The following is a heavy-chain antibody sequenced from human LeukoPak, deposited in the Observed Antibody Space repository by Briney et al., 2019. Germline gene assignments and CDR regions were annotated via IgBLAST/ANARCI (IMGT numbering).Heavy chain of an antibody. CDR3: ARGDFWSGYFDYYYYYYMDG. D-gene: IGHD3-3*01. V-gene: IGHV1-8*01. J-gene: IGHJ6*03. CDR1: GYTFTSYD. CDR2: MNPNSGNT. Sequence: ASVKVSCKASGYTFTSYDINWVRQATGQGLEWMGWMNPNSGNTGYAQKFQGRVTMTRNTSISTAYMELSSLRSEDTAVYYCARGDFWSGYFDYYYYYYMDGWGKGTTVTVSS.